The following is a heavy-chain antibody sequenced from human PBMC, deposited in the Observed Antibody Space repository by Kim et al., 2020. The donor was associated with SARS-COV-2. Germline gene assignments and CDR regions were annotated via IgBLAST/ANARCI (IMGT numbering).Heavy chain of an antibody. CDR2: IYTSGST. CDR1: GGSISSYY. CDR3: AREGINLDRVVVPAATHYYYMDV. V-gene: IGHV4-4*07. Sequence: SETLSLTCTVSGGSISSYYWSWIRQPAGKGLEWIGRIYTSGSTNYNPSLKSRVTMSVDTSKNQFSLKLSSVTAADTAVYYCAREGINLDRVVVPAATHYYYMDVWGKGTTVTVSS. J-gene: IGHJ6*03. D-gene: IGHD2-2*01.